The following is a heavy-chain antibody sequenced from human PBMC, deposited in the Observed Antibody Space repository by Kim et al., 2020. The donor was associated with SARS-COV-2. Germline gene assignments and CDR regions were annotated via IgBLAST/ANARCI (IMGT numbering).Heavy chain of an antibody. Sequence: GESLKISCKGSGYSFTSYWISWVRQMPGKGLEWMGRIDPSDSYTNYSPSFQGHVTISADKSISTAYLQWSSLKASDTAMYYCARLSYYYGSGSYSYFDYWGQGTLVTVSS. CDR2: IDPSDSYT. J-gene: IGHJ4*02. CDR1: GYSFTSYW. V-gene: IGHV5-10-1*01. CDR3: ARLSYYYGSGSYSYFDY. D-gene: IGHD3-10*01.